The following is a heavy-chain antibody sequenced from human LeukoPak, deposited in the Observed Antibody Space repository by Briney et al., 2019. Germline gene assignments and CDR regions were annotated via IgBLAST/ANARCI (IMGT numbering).Heavy chain of an antibody. CDR1: GFTLSGYW. D-gene: IGHD5-12*01. J-gene: IGHJ4*02. Sequence: GGSLRLSCAASGFTLSGYWMSWVRQAPGKGLEWVARLHADGIERYYVDPVKGRFTISRDNAKNSLHLQMYSLRLVDTAVYYCARGGYSFDYLGQGTLVTVSS. CDR3: ARGGYSFDY. CDR2: LHADGIER. V-gene: IGHV3-7*01.